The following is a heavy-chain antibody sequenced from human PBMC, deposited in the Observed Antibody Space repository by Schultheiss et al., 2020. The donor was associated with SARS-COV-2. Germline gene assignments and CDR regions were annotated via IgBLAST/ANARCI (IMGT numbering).Heavy chain of an antibody. Sequence: SQTLSLTCAVYGGSFSGYYWSWIRQHPGKGLEWIGYIYYSGSTYYNPSLKSRVTISVDTSKNQFSLKLSSVTAADTAVYYCARDGNHGGGMDVWGQGTTVTVSS. CDR1: GGSFSGYY. D-gene: IGHD4-23*01. V-gene: IGHV4-31*02. CDR3: ARDGNHGGGMDV. J-gene: IGHJ6*02. CDR2: IYYSGST.